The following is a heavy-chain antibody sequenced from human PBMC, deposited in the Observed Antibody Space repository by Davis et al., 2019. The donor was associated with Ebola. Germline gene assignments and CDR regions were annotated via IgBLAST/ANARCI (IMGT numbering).Heavy chain of an antibody. Sequence: SVKVSCKASGYTFTSYAISWVRQAPGQGLEWMGRIIPILGIANYAQKFQGRVTITADKSTSTAYMELSSLRSEDTAVYYCARESSSHLDAFDIWGQGTMVTVSS. CDR3: ARESSSHLDAFDI. V-gene: IGHV1-69*04. D-gene: IGHD2-2*01. CDR1: GYTFTSYA. CDR2: IIPILGIA. J-gene: IGHJ3*02.